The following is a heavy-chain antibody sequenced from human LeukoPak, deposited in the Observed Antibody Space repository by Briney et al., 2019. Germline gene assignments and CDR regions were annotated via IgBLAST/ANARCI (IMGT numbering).Heavy chain of an antibody. CDR2: ISWNSGSI. D-gene: IGHD5-18*01. CDR3: AKDLLAGYSYGSKGD. CDR1: GFTFDDYA. V-gene: IGHV3-9*01. J-gene: IGHJ4*02. Sequence: GGTLRLSCAASGFTFDDYAMHWVRQAPGKGLEWVSGISWNSGSIGYADSVEGRFTISRDNAKNSLYLQMNSLRAEDTASYYCAKDLLAGYSYGSKGDWGQGTLVTVSS.